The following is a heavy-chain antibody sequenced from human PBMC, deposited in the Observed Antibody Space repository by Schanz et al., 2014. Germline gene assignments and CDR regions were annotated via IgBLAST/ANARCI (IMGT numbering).Heavy chain of an antibody. CDR3: ARGGSVATIAPYTWFDP. D-gene: IGHD5-12*01. V-gene: IGHV4-34*02. CDR2: INQSGTT. CDR1: GGSFSSNY. J-gene: IGHJ5*02. Sequence: QVQLQQWGAGLLKPSETLSLTCAVYGGSFSSNYWSWIRQPPGKGLEWIGEINQSGTTNYNPSLKSRVAMSVDTSKNQISLKLRSVTAADTAVYYCARGGSVATIAPYTWFDPWGQGTLXTVSS.